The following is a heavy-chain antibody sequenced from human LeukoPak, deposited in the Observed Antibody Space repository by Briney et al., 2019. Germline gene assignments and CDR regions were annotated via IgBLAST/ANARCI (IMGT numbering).Heavy chain of an antibody. CDR2: INHSGST. Sequence: SETLSLTCSVSGESFTGYYWSWIRQPPGKGLEWIGEINHSGSTNYNPSLKGRVTISVDTSKNQFSLKLSSVTAADTAVYYCARAPVYRYFDLWGRGTLVTVSS. CDR3: ARAPVYRYFDL. V-gene: IGHV4-34*01. CDR1: GESFTGYY. J-gene: IGHJ2*01. D-gene: IGHD4-11*01.